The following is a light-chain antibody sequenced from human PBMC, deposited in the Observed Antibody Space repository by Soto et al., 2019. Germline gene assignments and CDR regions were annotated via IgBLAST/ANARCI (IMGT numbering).Light chain of an antibody. CDR1: QSVSSSS. CDR2: GAS. CDR3: QQYGSSPTWT. J-gene: IGKJ1*01. V-gene: IGKV3-20*01. Sequence: EIVMTQSPATLSVSPGVRATLSCRASQSVSSSSLAWYQQKPGQAPRLLIYGASSRATGIPDRFSGSGSGTDFTLTISRLEPEDFAVYYCQQYGSSPTWTFGQGTKVDIK.